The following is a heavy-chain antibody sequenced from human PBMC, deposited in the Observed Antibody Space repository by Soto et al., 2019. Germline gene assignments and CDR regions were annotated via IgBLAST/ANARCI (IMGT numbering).Heavy chain of an antibody. CDR1: GYSFSNSG. CDR3: ARGGVVVALPDSSCMVGNWFDP. Sequence: ASVKVSCKTSGYSFSNSGINWVRQAPGQGLEWLGWISGYTGKALYAREFQGRLTMTTDTSASTAYMELRSLKSDDTAVYFCARGGVVVALPDSSCMVGNWFDPWGQGTLVTVSS. V-gene: IGHV1-18*01. J-gene: IGHJ5*02. D-gene: IGHD3-16*01. CDR2: ISGYTGKA.